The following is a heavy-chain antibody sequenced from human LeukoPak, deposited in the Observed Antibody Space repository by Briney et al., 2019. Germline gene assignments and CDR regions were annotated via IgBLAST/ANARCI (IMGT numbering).Heavy chain of an antibody. Sequence: AGGSLRLSCAASGFTFTEYWMNWVRQAPGKGLEWVASINQDGSEKYYVHSVKGRFTISRDNAQNSLYLQMSYLRAEDTAMFYCARDGVAAGLYFDLWGQGTLVTVSS. CDR3: ARDGVAAGLYFDL. V-gene: IGHV3-7*01. D-gene: IGHD6-13*01. J-gene: IGHJ4*02. CDR1: GFTFTEYW. CDR2: INQDGSEK.